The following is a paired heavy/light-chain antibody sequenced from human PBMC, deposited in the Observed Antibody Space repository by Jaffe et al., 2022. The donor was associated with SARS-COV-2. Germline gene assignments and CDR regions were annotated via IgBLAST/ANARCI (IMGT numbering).Light chain of an antibody. CDR1: QSLVHSDGNTY. CDR2: KIS. J-gene: IGKJ1*01. CDR3: MQATQFPHT. Sequence: DIVMTQTPLSSPVTLGQPASISCRSSQSLVHSDGNTYLSWLQQRPGQPPRLLIYKISNRFSGVPDRFSGSGAGTDFTLKISRVEAEDVGVYYCMQATQFPHTFGQGTKVEIK. V-gene: IGKV2-24*01.
Heavy chain of an antibody. V-gene: IGHV3-30*04. CDR1: GFTFSSYA. J-gene: IGHJ3*02. Sequence: QVQLVESGGGVVQPGRSLRLSCAASGFTFSSYAMHWVRQAPGKGLEWVAVISYDGSNKYYADSVKGRFTISRDNSKNTLYLQMNSLRAEDTAVYYCARDCELLHDILTGYYNFFRCKGAFDIWGQGTMVTVSS. D-gene: IGHD3-9*01. CDR3: ARDCELLHDILTGYYNFFRCKGAFDI. CDR2: ISYDGSNK.